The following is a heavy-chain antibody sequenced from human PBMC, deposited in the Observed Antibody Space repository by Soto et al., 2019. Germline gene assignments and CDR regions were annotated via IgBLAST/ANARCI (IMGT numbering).Heavy chain of an antibody. CDR2: LSGGSESI. V-gene: IGHV3-23*01. CDR3: TKSHDYNYGGSGGQSDF. CDR1: GFTFSNYA. D-gene: IGHD5-12*01. Sequence: EVQLLESGGGLVQPGGSLRLSCVASGFTFSNYAMSWVRRAPGKGLEWVSVLSGGSESIYFADSVKGRFTIFRDNSKNTIYLKMNSLRAEDTAVYHCTKSHDYNYGGSGGQSDFWGQGTLVTVSS. J-gene: IGHJ4*02.